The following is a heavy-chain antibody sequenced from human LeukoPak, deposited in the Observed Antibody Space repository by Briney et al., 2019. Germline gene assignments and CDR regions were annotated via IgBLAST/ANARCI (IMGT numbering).Heavy chain of an antibody. Sequence: PSETLSLTCAVYGGSFSGYYWSWIRQPPGKGLEWIGEINHSGSTNCNPSLKSRVTISVDTSKNQFSLKLSSVTAADTAVYYCARRASSGWPYNWFDPWGQGTLVTVSS. CDR1: GGSFSGYY. CDR2: INHSGST. D-gene: IGHD6-19*01. J-gene: IGHJ5*02. CDR3: ARRASSGWPYNWFDP. V-gene: IGHV4-34*01.